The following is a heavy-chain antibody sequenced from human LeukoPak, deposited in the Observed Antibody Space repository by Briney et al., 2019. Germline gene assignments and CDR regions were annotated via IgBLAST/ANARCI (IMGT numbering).Heavy chain of an antibody. J-gene: IGHJ3*02. Sequence: PSETLSLTCAVSGYSISSGYYWGWIRQPPGKELEWIGSIYHSGSTYYNPSLKSRVTISVDTSKNQFSLKLSSVTAADTAVYYCASPYYYDSSGSPLGAFDIWGQGTMVTVSS. CDR1: GYSISSGYY. V-gene: IGHV4-38-2*01. CDR3: ASPYYYDSSGSPLGAFDI. CDR2: IYHSGST. D-gene: IGHD3-22*01.